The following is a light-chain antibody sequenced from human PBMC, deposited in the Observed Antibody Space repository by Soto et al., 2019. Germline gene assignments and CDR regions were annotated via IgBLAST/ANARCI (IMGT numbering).Light chain of an antibody. CDR1: QSIGNW. CDR2: KAS. J-gene: IGKJ2*03. Sequence: DIQMTQSPSTLSASVGDRVTFTCRASQSIGNWLALYQQKPGKAPKLLIYKASNLESGVPSRFSGSGSGTEFTLTISNLQPDDFATYYCQHYNNYSGFGQGTKLEIK. CDR3: QHYNNYSG. V-gene: IGKV1-5*03.